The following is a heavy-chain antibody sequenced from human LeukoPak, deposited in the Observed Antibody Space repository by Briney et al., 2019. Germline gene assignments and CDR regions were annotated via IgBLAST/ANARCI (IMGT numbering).Heavy chain of an antibody. J-gene: IGHJ3*02. Sequence: SETLSLTCIVSGGSMNNYYWTWIRQPPGKGLEWIAYIHYTGITNYNPFLRSRVTISLDASKGQFSLKLNSVTAADTAFYYCARTLEGSGAAFDIWGQGTMVTVSS. CDR2: IHYTGIT. CDR1: GGSMNNYY. CDR3: ARTLEGSGAAFDI. V-gene: IGHV4-59*01. D-gene: IGHD2-15*01.